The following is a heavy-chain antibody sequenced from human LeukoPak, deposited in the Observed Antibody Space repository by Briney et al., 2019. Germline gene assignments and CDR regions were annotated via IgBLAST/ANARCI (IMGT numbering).Heavy chain of an antibody. V-gene: IGHV3-23*01. CDR2: ITGSSDST. CDR3: ARASLGWFDP. CDR1: GFTFSSYV. Sequence: GGSLRLSCAASGFTFSSYVMSWVRQAPGKGLEWVSAITGSSDSTYYADSAKGRFTISRDNARNSLYLQMSSLTSEDTAVYFCARASLGWFDPWGQGTLVTVSS. J-gene: IGHJ5*02. D-gene: IGHD7-27*01.